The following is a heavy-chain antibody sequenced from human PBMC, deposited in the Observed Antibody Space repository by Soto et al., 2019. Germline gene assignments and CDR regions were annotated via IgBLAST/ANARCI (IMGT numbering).Heavy chain of an antibody. J-gene: IGHJ6*03. Sequence: SETLSLTCTVSGGSISSGGYYWSWIRQHPGKGLEWIGYIYYSGSTYYNPSLKSRVTISVDTSRNQFSLKLSSVTAADTAVYYCARDRDPYYYGSGSSSGYYYYMDVWGKGTTVTVSS. CDR3: ARDRDPYYYGSGSSSGYYYYMDV. D-gene: IGHD3-10*01. CDR2: IYYSGST. V-gene: IGHV4-31*03. CDR1: GGSISSGGYY.